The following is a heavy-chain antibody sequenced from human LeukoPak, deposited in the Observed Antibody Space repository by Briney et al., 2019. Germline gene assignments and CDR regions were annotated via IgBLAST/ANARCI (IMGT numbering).Heavy chain of an antibody. CDR1: GFTFSSYS. D-gene: IGHD2-21*02. J-gene: IGHJ6*03. V-gene: IGHV3-48*04. CDR3: AGGDSGYYYYMDV. Sequence: GGSLRLSCAASGFTFSSYSMNWVRQAPGKGLEWVSYISSSSSTIYYADSVKGRFTISRDNAKNSLYLQMNSLRAEDTAVYYCAGGDSGYYYYMDVWGKGTTVTISS. CDR2: ISSSSSTI.